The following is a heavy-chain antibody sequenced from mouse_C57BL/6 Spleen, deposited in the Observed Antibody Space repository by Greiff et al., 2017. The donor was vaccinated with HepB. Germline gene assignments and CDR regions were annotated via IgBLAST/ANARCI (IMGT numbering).Heavy chain of an antibody. D-gene: IGHD2-4*01. V-gene: IGHV5-9-1*02. CDR2: ISSGGDYI. J-gene: IGHJ3*01. CDR1: GFTFSSYA. Sequence: DVMLVESGEGLVKPGGSLKLSCAASGFTFSSYAMSWVRQTPEKRLEWVAYISSGGDYIYYADTVKGRFTISRDNARNTLYLQMSSLKSEDTAMYYCTRDDGLYYDYGFAYWGQGTLVTVSA. CDR3: TRDDGLYYDYGFAY.